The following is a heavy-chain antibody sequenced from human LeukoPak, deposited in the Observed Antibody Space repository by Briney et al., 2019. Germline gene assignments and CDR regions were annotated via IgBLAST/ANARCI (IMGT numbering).Heavy chain of an antibody. D-gene: IGHD3-3*01. CDR3: ARGPYYDFWSGYMTSYNWFDP. Sequence: GGSLRLSCAASGFTFSSYSMNWVRQAPGKGLEWVSSISSSSSYIYYADSVKGRFTISRYNAKNSLYLQMNSLRAEDTAVYYCARGPYYDFWSGYMTSYNWFDPWGQGTLVTVSS. CDR2: ISSSSSYI. CDR1: GFTFSSYS. J-gene: IGHJ5*02. V-gene: IGHV3-21*01.